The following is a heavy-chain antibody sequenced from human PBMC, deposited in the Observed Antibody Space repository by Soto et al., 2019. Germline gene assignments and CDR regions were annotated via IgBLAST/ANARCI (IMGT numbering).Heavy chain of an antibody. CDR1: GGSFSGYY. CDR2: INHSGST. J-gene: IGHJ5*02. CDR3: ARWFTAYYYDSSGEYNWFDP. V-gene: IGHV4-34*01. D-gene: IGHD3-22*01. Sequence: SETLSLTCAVYGGSFSGYYWSWIRQPPGKGLEWIGEINHSGSTNYNPSLKSRVTISVDTSKNQFSLKLSFVTAVYTAVYYCARWFTAYYYDSSGEYNWFDPWGQGTLVTVSS.